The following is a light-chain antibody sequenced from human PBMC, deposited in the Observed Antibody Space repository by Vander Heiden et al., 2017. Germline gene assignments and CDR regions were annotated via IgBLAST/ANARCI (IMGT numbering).Light chain of an antibody. Sequence: DIQMTQSPSSLSASVGDRVTITCRASQSIRNYLNWYQQKPREVPKLLIYAASSLQSGVPSRFSGSGSGTDFTLTISSLQPEDFATYYCQHSDSTPRAFGGGTKVEIK. J-gene: IGKJ4*01. CDR2: AAS. V-gene: IGKV1-39*01. CDR3: QHSDSTPRA. CDR1: QSIRNY.